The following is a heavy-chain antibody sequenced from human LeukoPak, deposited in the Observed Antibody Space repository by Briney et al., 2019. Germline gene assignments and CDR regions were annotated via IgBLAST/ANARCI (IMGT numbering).Heavy chain of an antibody. V-gene: IGHV4-31*03. CDR1: GGSISSGGYY. D-gene: IGHD2-2*01. J-gene: IGHJ6*03. Sequence: SETLSLTCTVSGGSISSGGYYWSWIRQHPGKGLEWIEYIYYSGSTYYNPSLKSRVTISVDTSKNQFSLKLSSVTAADTAVYYCARVMPEYCSSTSCPPGDYYYYYMDVWGKGTTVTVSS. CDR3: ARVMPEYCSSTSCPPGDYYYYYMDV. CDR2: IYYSGST.